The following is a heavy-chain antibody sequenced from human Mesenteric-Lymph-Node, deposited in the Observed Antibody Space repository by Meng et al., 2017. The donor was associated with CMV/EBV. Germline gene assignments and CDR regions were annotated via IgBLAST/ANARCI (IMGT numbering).Heavy chain of an antibody. D-gene: IGHD3-9*01. J-gene: IGHJ6*02. CDR1: GYTFTSYG. CDR3: ARDFDSGNYYCCAMDV. V-gene: IGHV1-18*01. CDR2: ISGSNDNT. Sequence: ASVKVSCKAPGYTFTSYGINWVRQAPGQGLEWMGWISGSNDNTKYTQKIQGRVTMTTDTSTDTAYMELGSLRSDDTAVHYCARDFDSGNYYCCAMDVWGQGTTVTVSS.